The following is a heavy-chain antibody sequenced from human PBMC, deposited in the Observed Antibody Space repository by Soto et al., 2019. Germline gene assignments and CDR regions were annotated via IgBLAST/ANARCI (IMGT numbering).Heavy chain of an antibody. CDR1: GLSFSGAT. Sequence: PGGSLRLSCTASGLSFSGATMHWVRQASGKGPEWLGRIRSKANTYATACAASVNGRFTISRDDLKNTAYLQMNGLKAEDTAVYYCTTNEGIDTFDPWGQGTLVTVSS. J-gene: IGHJ5*02. CDR2: IRSKANTYAT. CDR3: TTNEGIDTFDP. D-gene: IGHD2-8*01. V-gene: IGHV3-73*01.